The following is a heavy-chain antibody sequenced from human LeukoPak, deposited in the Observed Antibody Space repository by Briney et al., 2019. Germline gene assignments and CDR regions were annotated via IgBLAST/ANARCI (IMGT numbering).Heavy chain of an antibody. CDR3: ATVVTRDYFDY. Sequence: SESLSLTCTVSGGSISSYYWSWIRQPPGKGLEWIGYSYYSGSTNYNPSLKSRVTISVDTSKNQFSLKLSSVTAADTAVYYCATVVTRDYFDYWGQGTLVTVSS. V-gene: IGHV4-59*01. CDR2: SYYSGST. D-gene: IGHD4-17*01. J-gene: IGHJ4*02. CDR1: GGSISSYY.